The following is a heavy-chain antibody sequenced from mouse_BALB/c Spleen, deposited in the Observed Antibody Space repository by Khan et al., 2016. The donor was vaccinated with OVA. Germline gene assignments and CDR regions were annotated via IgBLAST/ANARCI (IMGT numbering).Heavy chain of an antibody. CDR2: ISYSGST. V-gene: IGHV3-2*02. CDR3: SSGRLLLRYPDYFDY. J-gene: IGHJ2*01. CDR1: GYSITSDYA. D-gene: IGHD1-1*01. Sequence: VQLKQSGPGLLKPSQSLSLTCTVTGYSITSDYAWNWIRQFPGNTLECMSYISYSGSTTYSPSLRSRISITRDTSSNKSFLQLNSVTTEDTATYYGSSGRLLLRYPDYFDYWGQGTTLTVSS.